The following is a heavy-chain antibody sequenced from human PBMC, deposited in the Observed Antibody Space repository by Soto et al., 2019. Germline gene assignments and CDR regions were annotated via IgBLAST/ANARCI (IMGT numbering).Heavy chain of an antibody. J-gene: IGHJ4*02. CDR2: ISAYNGNT. CDR1: GYTFTSYV. CDR3: ARDSPPVDY. Sequence: QVQLVQSGAEVKKPGASVKVSCKASGYTFTSYVVSGVRQAPGQGLEWMGWISAYNGNTKYAQKLQGRVTMTTDTSTNTAYMDLRSLRSDDTAVYYCARDSPPVDYWGQGTLVTVSS. V-gene: IGHV1-18*01.